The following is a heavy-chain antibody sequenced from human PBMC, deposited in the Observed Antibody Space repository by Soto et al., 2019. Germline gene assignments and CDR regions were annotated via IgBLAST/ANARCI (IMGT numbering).Heavy chain of an antibody. CDR2: ISGSGGST. CDR3: AKADSGSYYTYFDY. CDR1: GFTFSSYP. V-gene: IGHV3-23*01. Sequence: GGSLRLSCAASGFTFSSYPMSWVRQAPGKGLEWVSAISGSGGSTYYADSVKGRFTISRDNSKNTLYLQMNSLRAEDTAVYYCAKADSGSYYTYFDYWGQGTLVTVSS. J-gene: IGHJ4*02. D-gene: IGHD3-10*01.